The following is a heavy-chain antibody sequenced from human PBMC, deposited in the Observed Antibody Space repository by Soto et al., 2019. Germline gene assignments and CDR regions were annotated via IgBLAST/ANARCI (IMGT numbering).Heavy chain of an antibody. CDR3: ARDQSYGSGSSVY. CDR1: GFTFSHYA. V-gene: IGHV3-23*01. D-gene: IGHD3-10*01. Sequence: QPGGSLRLSCATSGFTFSHYAMSWVRQAPGKGLEWVAGISGGGGSTYYADSVKGRFTISRDNSKNTLFLQMNSLRAEDTAVYYCARDQSYGSGSSVYWGQGTLVTVSS. CDR2: ISGGGGST. J-gene: IGHJ4*02.